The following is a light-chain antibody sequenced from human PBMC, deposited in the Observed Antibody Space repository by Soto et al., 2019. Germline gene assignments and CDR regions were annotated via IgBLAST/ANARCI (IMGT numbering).Light chain of an antibody. CDR1: QSVSSN. J-gene: IGKJ1*01. V-gene: IGKV3-15*01. Sequence: SVSPWARATLSCRASQSVSSNLAWYQQKAGQAPRLLIYGASTRATGIPARFSGSGSGTEFTLTISSLQSEDFAVYYCQQYSIWRTFGQGTKVDIK. CDR2: GAS. CDR3: QQYSIWRT.